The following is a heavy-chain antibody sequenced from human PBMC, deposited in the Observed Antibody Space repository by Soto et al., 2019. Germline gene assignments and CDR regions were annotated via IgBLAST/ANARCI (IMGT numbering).Heavy chain of an antibody. CDR3: ARDKVWGGCSVFGGSCWPAPDYYYGMDV. J-gene: IGHJ6*02. CDR1: GFTFSSYG. CDR2: IWYDGSNK. V-gene: IGHV3-33*01. D-gene: IGHD2-15*01. Sequence: GGSLRLSCAASGFTFSSYGMHWVRQAPGKGLEWVAVIWYDGSNKYYADSVKGRFTISRDNSKNTLYLQMNSLRAEETAVYYGARDKVWGGCSVFGGSCWPAPDYYYGMDVWGQGTTVTVSS.